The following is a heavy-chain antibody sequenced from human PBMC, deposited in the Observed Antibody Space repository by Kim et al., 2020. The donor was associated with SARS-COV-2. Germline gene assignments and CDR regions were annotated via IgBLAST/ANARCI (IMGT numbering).Heavy chain of an antibody. D-gene: IGHD7-27*01. CDR2: ISSSGSTI. J-gene: IGHJ6*02. V-gene: IGHV3-48*03. CDR3: ATGAMTPSYPYYGMDV. CDR1: GFTFSSYE. Sequence: GGSLRLSCAASGFTFSSYEMNWVRQAPGKGLEWVSYISSSGSTIYYADSVKGRFTISRDNAKNSLYLQMNSLRAEDTAVYYCATGAMTPSYPYYGMDVWGQGTTVTVSS.